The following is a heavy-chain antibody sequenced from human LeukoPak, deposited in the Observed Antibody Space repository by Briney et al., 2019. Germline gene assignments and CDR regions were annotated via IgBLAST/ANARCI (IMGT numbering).Heavy chain of an antibody. D-gene: IGHD2-21*02. CDR2: INAGNGNT. CDR1: GYTFTSYA. J-gene: IGHJ4*02. Sequence: ASVKVSCKASGYTFTSYAIHWVRQAPGQRLEWMGWINAGNGNTKYSQKFQGRVTITRDTSASTAYMELSSLRSEDTAVYYCASSLCGGDCYRRFDYWGQGTLVTVSS. V-gene: IGHV1-3*01. CDR3: ASSLCGGDCYRRFDY.